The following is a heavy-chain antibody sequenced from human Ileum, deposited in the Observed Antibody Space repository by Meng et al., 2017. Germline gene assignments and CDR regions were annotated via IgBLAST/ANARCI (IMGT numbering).Heavy chain of an antibody. V-gene: IGHV4-31*03. Sequence: QVQLQESGPGLGKHAQTRSRTCTGSGGSISSGGYSWSWIRQHPGKGLEWIGYIYYSGTTYYNPSLKSRVTISVDTSKNQFSLKLSSVTAADTAVYYCAREPPAAAGTGADYWGQGTLVTVSS. CDR3: AREPPAAAGTGADY. CDR2: IYYSGTT. CDR1: GGSISSGGYS. J-gene: IGHJ4*02. D-gene: IGHD6-13*01.